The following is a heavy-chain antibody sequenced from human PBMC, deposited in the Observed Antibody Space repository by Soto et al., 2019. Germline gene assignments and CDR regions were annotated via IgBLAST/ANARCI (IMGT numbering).Heavy chain of an antibody. CDR3: VWPDGYNQNFEH. V-gene: IGHV1-46*01. CDR2: INPSGGSP. J-gene: IGHJ4*02. Sequence: HVQLVQSGTEAKKPGASVKVSCTASGYTFASYHLHWVRQAPGQGLEWMGVINPSGGSPTYAQRFQGRVTMTWDTSTSTAHMELSSLIRDDTALYFCVWPDGYNQNFEHWGQGTLVTVSS. CDR1: GYTFASYH. D-gene: IGHD5-12*01.